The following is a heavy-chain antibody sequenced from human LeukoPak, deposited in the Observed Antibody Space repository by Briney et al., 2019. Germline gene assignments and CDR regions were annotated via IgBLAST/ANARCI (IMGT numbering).Heavy chain of an antibody. J-gene: IGHJ4*02. CDR1: GGTFSSYT. V-gene: IGHV1-69*13. D-gene: IGHD3-10*01. Sequence: ASVTVSFKASGGTFSSYTITWVRQAPGQGLEWMGGIIPIFGSANYAQKFQGRVTITADESTSIAYMELSSLRSEDTAVYYCATATMVRDVHFDYWGQGTLVTVSS. CDR3: ATATMVRDVHFDY. CDR2: IIPIFGSA.